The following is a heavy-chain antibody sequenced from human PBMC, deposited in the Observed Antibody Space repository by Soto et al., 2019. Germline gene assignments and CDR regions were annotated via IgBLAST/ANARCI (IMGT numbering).Heavy chain of an antibody. V-gene: IGHV3-33*01. CDR2: IWYDGSNK. CDR3: GRDPGYSSGWLASNGMDV. Sequence: QVQLVESGGGVVQPGRSLRLSCAASGFTFSSYGMHWVRQAPGKGLEWVAVIWYDGSNKYYADSVKGRFTISRDNSKNRLYRKRNTLRAEDTAVYYGGRDPGYSSGWLASNGMDVWAQGTPVPASS. J-gene: IGHJ6*02. CDR1: GFTFSSYG. D-gene: IGHD6-19*01.